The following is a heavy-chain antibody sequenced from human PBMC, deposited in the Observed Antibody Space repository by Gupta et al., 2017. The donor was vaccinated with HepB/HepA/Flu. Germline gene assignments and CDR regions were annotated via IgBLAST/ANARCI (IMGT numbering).Heavy chain of an antibody. V-gene: IGHV3-30-3*01. D-gene: IGHD6-13*01. CDR1: GFTFSSYA. CDR3: ARSYSGYSSSWAFDY. CDR2: ISYDGSNK. Sequence: QVQLVESGGGVVEPWGSLSPSCAASGFTFSSYAMQWVRQAPGKGLEWVAVISYDGSNKYYADSVKGRFTISRDNSKNTLYLQMNSLRAEDTAVYYCARSYSGYSSSWAFDYWGQGTLVTVSS. J-gene: IGHJ4*02.